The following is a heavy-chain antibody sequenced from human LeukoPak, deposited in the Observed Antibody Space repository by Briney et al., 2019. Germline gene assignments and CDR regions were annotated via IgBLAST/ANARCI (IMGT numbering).Heavy chain of an antibody. Sequence: TLSLTCTVSGGSIGSGDYYWSWIRQPPGKGLEWIGYIYYSGSTYYNPSLKSRVTISVDTSKNQFSLKLSSVTAADTAVYYCAREGGLAPLDPWGQGTLVTVSS. CDR3: AREGGLAPLDP. CDR1: GGSIGSGDYY. V-gene: IGHV4-30-4*08. CDR2: IYYSGST. D-gene: IGHD3-16*01. J-gene: IGHJ5*02.